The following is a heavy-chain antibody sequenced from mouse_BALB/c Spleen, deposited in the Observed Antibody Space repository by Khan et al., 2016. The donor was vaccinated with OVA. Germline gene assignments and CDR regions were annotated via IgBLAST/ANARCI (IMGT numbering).Heavy chain of an antibody. CDR2: INPTSGYT. J-gene: IGHJ2*01. V-gene: IGHV1-7*01. Sequence: QVQLQQSGAELAKPGASVKMSCKASGYTFTTYWMHWVKQRPGQGLEWIGYINPTSGYTDYNEKFTDRATLSADKSSSHAYMQRSSLTSEDSAVYYCTRDGIDDWGQGTTRTVSS. CDR1: GYTFTTYW. D-gene: IGHD2-3*01. CDR3: TRDGIDD.